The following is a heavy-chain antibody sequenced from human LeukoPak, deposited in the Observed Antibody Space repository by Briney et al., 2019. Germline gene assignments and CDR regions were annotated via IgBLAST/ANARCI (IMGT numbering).Heavy chain of an antibody. D-gene: IGHD2-2*01. J-gene: IGHJ5*02. CDR1: GFTFSDYY. CDR2: ISSSGSTI. V-gene: IGHV3-11*04. Sequence: GGSLRLSCAASGFTFSDYYMSWIRQAPGKGLEWVSYISSSGSTIYYADSVKGRFTISRDNAKNTLYLQMNSLRAEDTAVYYCARDLRYCSSTSCYGSNWFDPWGQGTLVTVSS. CDR3: ARDLRYCSSTSCYGSNWFDP.